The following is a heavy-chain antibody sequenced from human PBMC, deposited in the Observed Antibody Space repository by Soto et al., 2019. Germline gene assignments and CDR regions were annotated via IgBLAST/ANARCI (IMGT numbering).Heavy chain of an antibody. Sequence: TGGSLRLSCAASGFTVSSNYMSWVRQAPGKGLEWVSVIYSGGSTYYADSVKGRFTISRDNSKNTLYLQMNSLRAEDTAVYYCARDVWDGYLDYWGQGTLVTVSS. D-gene: IGHD1-26*01. CDR3: ARDVWDGYLDY. V-gene: IGHV3-53*01. J-gene: IGHJ4*02. CDR1: GFTVSSNY. CDR2: IYSGGST.